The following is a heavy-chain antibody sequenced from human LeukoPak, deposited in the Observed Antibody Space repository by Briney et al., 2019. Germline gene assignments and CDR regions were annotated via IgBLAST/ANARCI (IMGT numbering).Heavy chain of an antibody. V-gene: IGHV4-31*03. Sequence: SQTLSLTCTVSGGSISSGGYYWSWIRQHPGKGLEWIGYIYYSGSTYYNPSLKSRVTISVDTSKNQFSLKLSSVTAADTAVYYCVRSGDSSGYLDYWGQGTLVTVSS. CDR3: VRSGDSSGYLDY. J-gene: IGHJ4*02. CDR1: GGSISSGGYY. D-gene: IGHD3-22*01. CDR2: IYYSGST.